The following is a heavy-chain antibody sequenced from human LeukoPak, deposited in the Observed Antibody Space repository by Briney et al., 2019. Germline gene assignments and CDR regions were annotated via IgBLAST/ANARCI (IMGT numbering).Heavy chain of an antibody. CDR1: GGSISSRGYY. Sequence: TPSETLSLTCTVSGGSISSRGYYWSWIRQPPGKGLEWIGSIYYSGSTYYNPSLKSRVTISVDTSKNQFSLKLSSVTAADTAVYYCATGFCGYSEYDYWGQGTLVTVSS. CDR2: IYYSGST. CDR3: ATGFCGYSEYDY. J-gene: IGHJ4*02. D-gene: IGHD5-18*01. V-gene: IGHV4-39*01.